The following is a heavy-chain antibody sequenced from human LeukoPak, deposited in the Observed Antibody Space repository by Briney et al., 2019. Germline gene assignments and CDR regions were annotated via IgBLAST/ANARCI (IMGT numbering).Heavy chain of an antibody. V-gene: IGHV1-18*04. CDR3: ARGLRWYLAPTPGAFDI. D-gene: IGHD2-15*01. Sequence: ASVKVSRKTSGYTFTNNGINCVRQAPGQGLEWMGWISVYNGKTKYSQRLQGRVSMTTDTSTSTAYMELRSLRSDDTAVYYCARGLRWYLAPTPGAFDIWGQGTLVTVSS. J-gene: IGHJ3*02. CDR1: GYTFTNNG. CDR2: ISVYNGKT.